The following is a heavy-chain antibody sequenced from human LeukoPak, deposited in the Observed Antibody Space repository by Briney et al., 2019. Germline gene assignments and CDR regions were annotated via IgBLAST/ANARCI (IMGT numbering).Heavy chain of an antibody. V-gene: IGHV3-15*01. Sequence: PGGSLRLSCSASGFTFSNTWMSWVRQAPGKGLEWVGRIKSKTDGGTTVYTAPVKGRFTISRDDSKNTLYLQMNSLKTEDTAVYYCITDSVITMVRGVNVAVTDYWGQGTLVTVSS. CDR2: IKSKTDGGTT. D-gene: IGHD3-10*01. J-gene: IGHJ4*02. CDR1: GFTFSNTW. CDR3: ITDSVITMVRGVNVAVTDY.